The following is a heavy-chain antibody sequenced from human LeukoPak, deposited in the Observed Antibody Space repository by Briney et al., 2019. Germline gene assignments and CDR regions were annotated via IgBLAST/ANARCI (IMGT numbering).Heavy chain of an antibody. V-gene: IGHV3-15*05. CDR3: TTGNY. J-gene: IGHJ4*02. CDR2: LKSKAAGGTT. Sequence: GGSLRLSCAASGFSFTDAWMSWVRRAPGRGLEWVGHLKSKAAGGTTDYAAPVTARFTISGDDSKNTLYLQMNSLKTEDTAVYYCTTGNYWGQGTLVTVSS. CDR1: GFSFTDAW.